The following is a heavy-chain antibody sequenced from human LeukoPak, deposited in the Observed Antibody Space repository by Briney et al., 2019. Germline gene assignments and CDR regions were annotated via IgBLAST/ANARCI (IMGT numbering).Heavy chain of an antibody. J-gene: IGHJ3*02. CDR2: ISSSSSYI. D-gene: IGHD3-16*01. CDR1: GFTFSSYS. CDR3: GRSPRSNAGSHAFDI. V-gene: IGHV3-21*01. Sequence: GGSLRLSCAASGFTFSSYSMNWVRQAPGKGLEWDSSISSSSSYIYYPDSVKGRFTISRNNAKNSLHLQINGLRVEDTAVCYCGRSPRSNAGSHAFDIWGQGTMVTVSS.